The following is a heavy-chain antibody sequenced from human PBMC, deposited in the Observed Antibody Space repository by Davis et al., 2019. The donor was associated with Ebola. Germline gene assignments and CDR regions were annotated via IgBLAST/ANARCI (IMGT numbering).Heavy chain of an antibody. Sequence: PGGSLRLSCAASGFTFSSYAMHWVRQAPGKGLEWVAVISYDGSNKYYADSVKGRFTISRDNSKNTLYLQMNSLRAEDTAVYYCARAIYSEGYFDYWGQGTLVTVSS. J-gene: IGHJ4*02. CDR1: GFTFSSYA. D-gene: IGHD5-18*01. CDR2: ISYDGSNK. CDR3: ARAIYSEGYFDY. V-gene: IGHV3-30-3*01.